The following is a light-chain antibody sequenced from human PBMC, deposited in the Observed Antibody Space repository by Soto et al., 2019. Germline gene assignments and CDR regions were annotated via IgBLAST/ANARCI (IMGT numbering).Light chain of an antibody. Sequence: GDRVAITCRASQSISSWLAWYQQKPGKAPKLLIYDASSLESGVPSRFSGSGSGTEFTFTISSLQPDDFATYYCQQYNSYRTFGQGTKV. V-gene: IGKV1-5*01. CDR3: QQYNSYRT. CDR2: DAS. J-gene: IGKJ1*01. CDR1: QSISSW.